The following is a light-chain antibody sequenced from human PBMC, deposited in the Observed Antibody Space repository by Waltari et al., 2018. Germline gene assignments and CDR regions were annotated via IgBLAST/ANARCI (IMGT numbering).Light chain of an antibody. CDR2: HAS. CDR3: QHYESLPVT. Sequence: EIVLTQSPGTLSLSPGARATLSCRASQSISKYLAWYQQKPGQAPRLLIYHASSRAAGIPDRFSGSVSGTDFSLTISRLEPEDFAVYYCQHYESLPVTFGQGTKVEIK. V-gene: IGKV3-20*01. CDR1: QSISKY. J-gene: IGKJ1*01.